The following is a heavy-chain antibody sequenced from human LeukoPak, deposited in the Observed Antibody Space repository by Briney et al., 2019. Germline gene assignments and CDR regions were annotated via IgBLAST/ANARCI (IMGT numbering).Heavy chain of an antibody. CDR2: IYYSGST. V-gene: IGHV4-61*01. CDR1: GGSVSSGSYY. Sequence: SETLSLTCTVSGGSVSSGSYYWSWIRQPPGKGLEWIGYIYYSGSTNYNPSLKSRVTISVDTSKNQFSLKLSSVTAADTAVYYCARVYGATLSLLDYWGQGTLVTVSS. CDR3: ARVYGATLSLLDY. D-gene: IGHD4/OR15-4a*01. J-gene: IGHJ4*02.